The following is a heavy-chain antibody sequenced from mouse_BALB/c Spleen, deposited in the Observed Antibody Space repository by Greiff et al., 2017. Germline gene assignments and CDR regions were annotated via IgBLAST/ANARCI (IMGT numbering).Heavy chain of an antibody. CDR3: ATNYDYDGDAMDY. Sequence: MESGGGLVKPGGSLKLSCAASGFTFSDYYMYWVRQTPEKRLEWVATISDGGSYTYYPDSVKGRFTISRDNAKNNLYLQMSSLKSEDTAMYYCATNYDYDGDAMDYWGQGTSVTVSS. J-gene: IGHJ4*01. CDR2: ISDGGSYT. CDR1: GFTFSDYY. V-gene: IGHV5-4*02. D-gene: IGHD2-4*01.